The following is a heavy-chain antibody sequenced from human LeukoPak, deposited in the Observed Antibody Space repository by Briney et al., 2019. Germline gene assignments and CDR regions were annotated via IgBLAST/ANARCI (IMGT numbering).Heavy chain of an antibody. CDR1: GFTFSSYA. V-gene: IGHV3-23*01. D-gene: IGHD6-6*01. CDR3: AKDLEPYSSSSGNWFDP. Sequence: GGSLRLSCAASGFTFSSYAMIWVRQAPGKGLEWVSAISGSGGSTYYADSVKGRFTISRDNSKNTLYLKMNSLRAEDTAVYYCAKDLEPYSSSSGNWFDPWSQGTLVTVSS. J-gene: IGHJ5*02. CDR2: ISGSGGST.